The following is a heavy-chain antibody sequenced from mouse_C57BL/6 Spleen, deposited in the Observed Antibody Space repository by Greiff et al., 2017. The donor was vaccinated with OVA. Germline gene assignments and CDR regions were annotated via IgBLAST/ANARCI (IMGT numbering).Heavy chain of an antibody. Sequence: QVTLKESGAELVKPGASVKISCKASGYAFSSYWMNWVKQRPGKGLEWIGQIYPGDGDTNSNGKFKGKATLTADKSSSTAYMQLSSLTSEDSAVYFCARRLRYAMDYWGQGTSVTVSS. V-gene: IGHV1-80*01. CDR2: IYPGDGDT. D-gene: IGHD1-1*01. J-gene: IGHJ4*01. CDR1: GYAFSSYW. CDR3: ARRLRYAMDY.